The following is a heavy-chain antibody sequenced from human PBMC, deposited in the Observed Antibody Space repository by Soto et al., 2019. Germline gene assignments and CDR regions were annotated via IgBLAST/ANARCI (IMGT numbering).Heavy chain of an antibody. CDR2: INHSGST. J-gene: IGHJ4*02. CDR3: ASLTGYCSGGSCGD. CDR1: GGSFSGYY. V-gene: IGHV4-34*01. Sequence: SETLSLTCAVYGGSFSGYYWSWIRQPPGKGLEWIGEINHSGSTNYNPSLKSRVTISVDTSKNQFSLKLSSVTAADTAVYYCASLTGYCSGGSCGDWGQGTLVTVSS. D-gene: IGHD2-15*01.